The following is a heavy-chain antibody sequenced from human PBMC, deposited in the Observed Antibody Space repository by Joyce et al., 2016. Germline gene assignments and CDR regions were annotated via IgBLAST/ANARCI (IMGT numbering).Heavy chain of an antibody. J-gene: IGHJ6*02. CDR1: GYTFTSYS. Sequence: QVQLVQSGAEVKRPGASVKISCKASGYTFTSYSVHWVRPAPGQGLEWVGMFDPSGGSTTYAQRFQGRVIMTRDTSTSTVYMKLNSLRSEDTAVYYCASRGTSNISDHYYGMDVWGQGTTVTVSS. CDR2: FDPSGGST. V-gene: IGHV1-46*01. CDR3: ASRGTSNISDHYYGMDV. D-gene: IGHD2-21*02.